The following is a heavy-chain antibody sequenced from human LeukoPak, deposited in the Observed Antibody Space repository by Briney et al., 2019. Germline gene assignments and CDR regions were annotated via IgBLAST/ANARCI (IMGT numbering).Heavy chain of an antibody. CDR2: IIPIFGTA. V-gene: IGHV1-69*05. J-gene: IGHJ5*02. D-gene: IGHD3/OR15-3a*01. CDR3: ARAGGIMIFGEFDP. Sequence: SVKVSCKASGGTFSSYAISWVRQAPGQGLEWMGGIIPIFGTANYAQKFQGRATITTDESTSTAYMELSSLRSEDTAVYYCARAGGIMIFGEFDPWGQGTLVTVSS. CDR1: GGTFSSYA.